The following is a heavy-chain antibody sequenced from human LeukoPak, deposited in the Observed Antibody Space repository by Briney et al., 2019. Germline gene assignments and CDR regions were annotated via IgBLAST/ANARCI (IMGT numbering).Heavy chain of an antibody. CDR2: IYTSGST. D-gene: IGHD4-17*01. J-gene: IGHJ3*02. CDR3: ARHGAYDYGDRDAFDI. CDR1: GGSISSYY. Sequence: SETLSLTCTVSGGSISSYYWSWIRQPPGKGLEWIGYIYTSGSTNYNPSLKSRVTISVDTSKNQFSLKLSSVNAADTAVYYCARHGAYDYGDRDAFDIWGQGTMVTVSS. V-gene: IGHV4-4*09.